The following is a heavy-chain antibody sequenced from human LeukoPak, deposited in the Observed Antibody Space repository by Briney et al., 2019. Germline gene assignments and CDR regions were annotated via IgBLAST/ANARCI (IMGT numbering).Heavy chain of an antibody. D-gene: IGHD3-22*01. Sequence: SETLSFTCTVSGGSISSYYWSWIRQPPAKGLEWIGYIYYSGSTNYNPSLKSRVTISVDTSKNQFSLKLSSVTAADTAVYYCARAAGYYYDSSGYYYYDYWGQGTLVTVSS. CDR2: IYYSGST. CDR1: GGSISSYY. CDR3: ARAAGYYYDSSGYYYYDY. V-gene: IGHV4-59*01. J-gene: IGHJ4*02.